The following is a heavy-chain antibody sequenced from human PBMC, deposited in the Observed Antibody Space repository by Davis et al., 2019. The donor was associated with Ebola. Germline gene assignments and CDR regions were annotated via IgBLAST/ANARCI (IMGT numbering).Heavy chain of an antibody. CDR3: ARDHHYDYVWGSYRYTGEWYFDY. D-gene: IGHD3-16*02. CDR2: FDPEDGET. CDR1: GYTLTELS. V-gene: IGHV1-24*01. Sequence: ASVKVSCKVSGYTLTELSMHWVRQAPGKGLEWMGGFDPEDGETIYAQKFQGRVTMTEDTSTSTAYMELRSLRSDDTAVYYCARDHHYDYVWGSYRYTGEWYFDYWGQGTLVTVSS. J-gene: IGHJ4*02.